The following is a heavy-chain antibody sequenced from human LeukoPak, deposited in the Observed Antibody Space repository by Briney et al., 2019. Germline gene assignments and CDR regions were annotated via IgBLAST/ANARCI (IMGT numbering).Heavy chain of an antibody. Sequence: QTGGSLRLSCTASGFPFSGYYISWVRQAPGTGLEWLANIKGDGSVQDYVDSVKGRFTVSRDNAKNPLYLQMNNLRVDDTAVYYCAGQLLRAVWGKGTTVTVSS. CDR3: AGQLLRAV. J-gene: IGHJ6*03. D-gene: IGHD2-2*01. V-gene: IGHV3-7*01. CDR1: GFPFSGYY. CDR2: IKGDGSVQ.